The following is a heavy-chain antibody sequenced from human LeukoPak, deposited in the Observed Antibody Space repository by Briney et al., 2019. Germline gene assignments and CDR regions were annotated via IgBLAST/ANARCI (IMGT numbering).Heavy chain of an antibody. CDR2: IWYDGSNK. J-gene: IGHJ4*02. Sequence: GGSLRLSCAASGFTFSNFGMHWVRQAPGKGLEWVAMIWYDGSNKYYVDSVKGRFTISRDNSRNTVYLQMNSLRAEDSAVYYCASGAQAVAASLDYWGQGTLVTVSS. V-gene: IGHV3-33*01. CDR3: ASGAQAVAASLDY. CDR1: GFTFSNFG. D-gene: IGHD6-19*01.